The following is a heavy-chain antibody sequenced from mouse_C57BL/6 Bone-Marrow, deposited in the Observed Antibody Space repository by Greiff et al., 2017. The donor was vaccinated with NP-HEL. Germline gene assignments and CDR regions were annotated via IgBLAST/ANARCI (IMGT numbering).Heavy chain of an antibody. V-gene: IGHV1-63*01. J-gene: IGHJ3*01. CDR1: GYTFTNYW. D-gene: IGHD2-4*01. CDR2: IYPGGGYT. CDR3: ARNDYVPFAY. Sequence: VKLMESGAELVRPGTSVKMSCKASGYTFTNYWIGWAKQRPGHGLEWIGDIYPGGGYTNYNEKFKGKATLTADKSSSTAYMQFSSLTSEDSAIYYCARNDYVPFAYWGQGTLVTVSA.